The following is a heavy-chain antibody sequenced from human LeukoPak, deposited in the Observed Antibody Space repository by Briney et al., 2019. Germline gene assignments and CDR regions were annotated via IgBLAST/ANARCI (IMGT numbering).Heavy chain of an antibody. Sequence: GESLKISCKGFGYSFTSYWIGWVRQMPGEGLGWMGVIYPRDSDTRYSPSFQGQVTISADKSISAASLQWSSLKGSDTAMYYCARHHCSSTSGYRDDAFDIWGQETMVTVSS. CDR3: ARHHCSSTSGYRDDAFDI. CDR1: GYSFTSYW. D-gene: IGHD2-2*01. CDR2: IYPRDSDT. J-gene: IGHJ3*02. V-gene: IGHV5-51*01.